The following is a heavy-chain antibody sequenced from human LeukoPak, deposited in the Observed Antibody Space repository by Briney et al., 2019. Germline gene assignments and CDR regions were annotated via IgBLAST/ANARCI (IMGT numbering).Heavy chain of an antibody. CDR2: IILIFGTA. Sequence: GASVKLSCTVSGVTFSSYTIGWGREAPGQGLGWMGGIILIFGTANSTQPLQGRVTITTHESTSTAYVEPSSPRSEHTAVYYRARGRDGDNSYFDYWGQGTLVTASS. V-gene: IGHV1-69*05. CDR3: ARGRDGDNSYFDY. D-gene: IGHD5-24*01. CDR1: GVTFSSYT. J-gene: IGHJ4*02.